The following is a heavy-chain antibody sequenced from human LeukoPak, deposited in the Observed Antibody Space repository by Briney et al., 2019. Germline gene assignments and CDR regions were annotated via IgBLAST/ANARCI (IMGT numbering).Heavy chain of an antibody. V-gene: IGHV1-24*01. CDR1: GYTLTELS. CDR3: ATGTGYYGSGSYYTPLNY. J-gene: IGHJ4*02. Sequence: ASVKVSCKVSGYTLTELSMHWVRQAPGKGLEWMGGFDPEDGETIYAQKFQGRVTMTEDTSTDTAYMELSSLRSEDTAVYYCATGTGYYGSGSYYTPLNYWGQGTLVTVSS. D-gene: IGHD3-10*01. CDR2: FDPEDGET.